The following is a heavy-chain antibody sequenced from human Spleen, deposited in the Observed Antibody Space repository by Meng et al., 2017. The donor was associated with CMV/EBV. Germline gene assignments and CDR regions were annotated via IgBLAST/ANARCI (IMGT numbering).Heavy chain of an antibody. CDR1: FALNSSGVC. Sequence: FALNSSGVCVGWIRQPPGKALEWLANIYWNGDLRYSSSLKNRLTITKDTSKNQVVFRLTNVAPADTGTYFCAHGGSGYDFGAGGFDSWGQGTLVTVSS. CDR3: AHGGSGYDFGAGGFDS. V-gene: IGHV2-5*01. D-gene: IGHD5-12*01. J-gene: IGHJ4*02. CDR2: IYWNGDL.